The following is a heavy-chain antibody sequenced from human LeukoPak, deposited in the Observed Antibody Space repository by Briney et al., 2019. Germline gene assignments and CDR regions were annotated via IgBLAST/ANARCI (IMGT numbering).Heavy chain of an antibody. CDR3: ARALPGMDV. Sequence: SETLSLTCTVSGGSVSSGSYYWSWIRQPPGKGLEWIGYIYYSGSTNYNPSLKSRVTISVDTSKNQFSLKLSSVTAADTALYYCARALPGMDVWGKGTTVTVSS. J-gene: IGHJ6*04. CDR1: GGSVSSGSYY. CDR2: IYYSGST. V-gene: IGHV4-61*01.